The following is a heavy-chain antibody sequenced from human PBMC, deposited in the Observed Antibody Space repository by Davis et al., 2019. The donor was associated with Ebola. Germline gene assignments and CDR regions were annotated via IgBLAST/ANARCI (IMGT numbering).Heavy chain of an antibody. D-gene: IGHD3-10*01. CDR2: INPNSGGT. CDR1: GYTFTGYY. J-gene: IGHJ4*02. Sequence: ASVKVSCKASGYTFTGYYMHWVRQAPGQGLEWMGRINPNSGGTNYAQKFQGRVTMTRDTSISTAYMELSRLRSDDTAVYYCARGLLWFGEPHVDYWGQGTLVTVSS. V-gene: IGHV1-2*06. CDR3: ARGLLWFGEPHVDY.